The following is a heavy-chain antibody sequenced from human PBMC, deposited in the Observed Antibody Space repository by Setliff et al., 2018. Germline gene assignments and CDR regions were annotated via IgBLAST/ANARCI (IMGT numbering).Heavy chain of an antibody. D-gene: IGHD4-4*01. V-gene: IGHV1-18*01. CDR1: GYSFINYG. CDR3: ARVSEQYLAFDY. CDR2: ISGYNGNT. Sequence: ASVKVSCKTSGYSFINYGLSWMRQAPGQGLEWVGWISGYNGNTDYAQNLQGRVTMTWDTSITTAYMDLGRLMSHDTAVYFCARVSEQYLAFDYWGQGTLVTVSS. J-gene: IGHJ4*02.